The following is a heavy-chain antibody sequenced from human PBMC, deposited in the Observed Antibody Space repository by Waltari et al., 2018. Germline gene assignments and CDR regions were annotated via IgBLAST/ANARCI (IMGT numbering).Heavy chain of an antibody. CDR2: IFYSGIT. V-gene: IGHV4-59*08. CDR3: ARHASMGDYPIDC. J-gene: IGHJ4*02. CDR1: GGSINSYY. D-gene: IGHD4-17*01. Sequence: QVQLQESGPGLVKPSETLSFTCTVSGGSINSYYWSWIREPPGKGLEWIGHIFYSGITTYNPSLKSRVTISVDTSKNQFSLKLNSVTAADTAVYYCARHASMGDYPIDCWGRGTLVTVSS.